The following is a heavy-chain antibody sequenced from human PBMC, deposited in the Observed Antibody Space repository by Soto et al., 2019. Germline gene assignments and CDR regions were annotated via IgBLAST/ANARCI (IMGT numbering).Heavy chain of an antibody. Sequence: GGSLRLSCAASGFTFSSYGMHRVRQAPGKGLEWVAVIWNDGSNKYYADSVKGRFTISRDNSKNTLYLQMNSLRAEDTAVYYCARDRTRYDILTGYYTPYYYYYGMDVWGQGTTVTVSS. CDR3: ARDRTRYDILTGYYTPYYYYYGMDV. J-gene: IGHJ6*02. V-gene: IGHV3-33*01. CDR2: IWNDGSNK. CDR1: GFTFSSYG. D-gene: IGHD3-9*01.